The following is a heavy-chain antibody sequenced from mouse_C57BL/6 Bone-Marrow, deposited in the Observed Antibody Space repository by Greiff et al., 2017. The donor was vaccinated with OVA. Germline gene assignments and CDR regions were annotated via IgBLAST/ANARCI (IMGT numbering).Heavy chain of an antibody. CDR1: GFTFSSYA. CDR2: ISDGGSYT. J-gene: IGHJ3*01. CDR3: ARPNWVAWFAY. V-gene: IGHV5-4*01. Sequence: DVHLVESGGGLVKPGGSLKLSCAASGFTFSSYAMSWVRQTPEKRLEWVATISDGGSYTYYPDNVKGRFTISRDNAKNNLYLQMSHLKSEDTAMYYCARPNWVAWFAYWGQGTLVTVSA. D-gene: IGHD4-1*01.